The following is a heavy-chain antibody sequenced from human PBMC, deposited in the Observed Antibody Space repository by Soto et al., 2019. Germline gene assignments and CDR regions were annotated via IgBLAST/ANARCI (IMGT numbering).Heavy chain of an antibody. CDR3: ATSFRYFDN. D-gene: IGHD3-9*01. V-gene: IGHV3-23*01. Sequence: GVSLGISCAGSGFTPTTTPLSWVRQAPGKGLEWVTTISGTASRTYYVDSVKGRFFISRDNSKNTVTLQMNNLTVDDTAVYYCATSFRYFDNWGQGTRVTVSS. CDR1: GFTPTTTP. J-gene: IGHJ4*02. CDR2: ISGTASRT.